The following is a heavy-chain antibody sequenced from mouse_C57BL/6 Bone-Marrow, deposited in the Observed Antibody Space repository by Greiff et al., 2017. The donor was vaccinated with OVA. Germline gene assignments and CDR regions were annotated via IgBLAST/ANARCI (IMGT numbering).Heavy chain of an antibody. V-gene: IGHV1-53*01. CDR2: INPRNGGT. Sequence: VQLQQPGTELVKPGASVTLSCKASGYTFTSYWIHWVKQRPGQGLEWIGNINPRNGGTDYSEKFKSKATLTVDKSSSTAYMQLSSLSSEESAAYYCARGWLPYAMDYWGQGTSVTVSA. J-gene: IGHJ4*01. D-gene: IGHD2-3*01. CDR1: GYTFTSYW. CDR3: ARGWLPYAMDY.